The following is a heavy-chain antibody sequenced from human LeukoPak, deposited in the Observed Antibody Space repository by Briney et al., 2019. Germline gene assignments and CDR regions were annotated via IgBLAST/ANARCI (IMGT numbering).Heavy chain of an antibody. J-gene: IGHJ4*02. CDR2: ISWNSGSI. Sequence: PGGSLRLSCAASGFTFDDYAMHWVRQAPGKGLEWVSGISWNSGSIGYADSVRGRFTISRDNAKNSLYLQMNSLRAEDMALYYCAKVGRPFDSSGYLAYWGQGTLVTVSS. CDR3: AKVGRPFDSSGYLAY. CDR1: GFTFDDYA. D-gene: IGHD3-22*01. V-gene: IGHV3-9*03.